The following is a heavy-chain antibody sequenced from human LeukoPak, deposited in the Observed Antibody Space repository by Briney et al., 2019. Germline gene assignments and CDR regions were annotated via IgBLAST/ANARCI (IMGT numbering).Heavy chain of an antibody. Sequence: GGSLRLSCAASGFTFSSYAMSWVRRAPGKGLEWVSAISGSGGSTYYADSVKGRFTISRDNSKNTLYLQMNSLRAEDTAVYYCAKDIGYGDYGGFDYWGQGTLVTVSS. D-gene: IGHD4-17*01. V-gene: IGHV3-23*01. CDR2: ISGSGGST. CDR1: GFTFSSYA. J-gene: IGHJ4*02. CDR3: AKDIGYGDYGGFDY.